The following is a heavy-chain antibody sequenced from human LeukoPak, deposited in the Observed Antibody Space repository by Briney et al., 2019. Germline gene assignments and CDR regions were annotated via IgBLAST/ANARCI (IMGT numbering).Heavy chain of an antibody. CDR3: ARQGRSWRYYFDY. CDR2: IYYSGNT. V-gene: IGHV4-59*08. CDR1: GGSTSGYY. D-gene: IGHD6-13*01. Sequence: PSETLSLTCSVSGGSTSGYYWSWIRQPPGKGLEWIGYIYYSGNTNYNPSLKSRVTISEDTSKNQLSLKLSSVTAADTAVYNCARQGRSWRYYFDYWGQGTLVTVSS. J-gene: IGHJ4*02.